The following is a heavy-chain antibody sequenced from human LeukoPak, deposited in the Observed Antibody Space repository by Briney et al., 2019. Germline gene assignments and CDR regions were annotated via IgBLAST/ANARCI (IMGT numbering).Heavy chain of an antibody. V-gene: IGHV4-59*07. D-gene: IGHD2-2*01. CDR2: IYYSGAT. CDR3: ARGRAQLPYFDY. Sequence: PSDTLSLTCSVSGGSISNYFWSWIRQPPGKGLEWIGYIYYSGATNYNPSLKSRVTISVDTSKNQFSLKLTSVTAADTAVYYCARGRAQLPYFDYWGQGTLVTVSS. J-gene: IGHJ4*02. CDR1: GGSISNYF.